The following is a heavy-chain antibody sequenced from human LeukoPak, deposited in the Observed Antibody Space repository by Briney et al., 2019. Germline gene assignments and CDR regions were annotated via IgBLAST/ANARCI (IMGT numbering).Heavy chain of an antibody. CDR3: ARSSGGLAVPGTGNL. J-gene: IGHJ5*02. Sequence: GGSLRLSCAASGFTFTSFGMQWVRQAPGKGLEWVSVISYDGSEKHYADSVKGRFTISRDNSKKTLYLQMNSLRAEDTAVYYCARSSGGLAVPGTGNLWGQGALVTVSS. CDR2: ISYDGSEK. CDR1: GFTFTSFG. D-gene: IGHD6-19*01. V-gene: IGHV3-30*03.